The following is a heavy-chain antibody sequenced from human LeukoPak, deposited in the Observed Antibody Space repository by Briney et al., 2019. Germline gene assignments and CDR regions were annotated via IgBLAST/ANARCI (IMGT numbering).Heavy chain of an antibody. CDR1: GGSFSGYY. V-gene: IGHV4-34*01. CDR2: INHSGST. CDR3: ARGRRDPITMVRGVNRGNWFDP. J-gene: IGHJ5*02. D-gene: IGHD3-10*01. Sequence: SETLSLTCAVYGGSFSGYYWSWIRQPPGKGLGWIGEINHSGSTNYNPSLKSRVTISVDTSKNQFSLKLSSVTAADTAVYYCARGRRDPITMVRGVNRGNWFDPWGQGTLVTVSS.